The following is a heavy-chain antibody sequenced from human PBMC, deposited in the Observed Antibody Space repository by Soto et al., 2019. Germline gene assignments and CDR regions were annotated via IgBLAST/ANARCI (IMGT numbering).Heavy chain of an antibody. CDR2: IYHSGST. CDR1: GCSIRSSNW. V-gene: IGHV4-4*02. J-gene: IGHJ4*02. D-gene: IGHD3-3*01. Sequence: QVQLQESGPGLVKPSGTLSLTCAVSGCSIRSSNWWSWVRPPPGKGLEWIGEIYHSGSTNYNPSLQSRVTISVDKSKNQFSLKLSSVTAADTAVYYCARDRRITIFGVVIHGADYWGQGTLVTVSS. CDR3: ARDRRITIFGVVIHGADY.